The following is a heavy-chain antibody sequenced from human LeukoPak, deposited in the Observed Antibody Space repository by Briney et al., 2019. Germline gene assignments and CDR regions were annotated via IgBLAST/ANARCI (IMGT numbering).Heavy chain of an antibody. CDR3: TGDEPQAVTGFIDH. Sequence: GGSLRLSCAASGFTFSSYGMNWVRQAPGKGLEWVSYISSSSVYMYYADSVKDRFTIARDDATNSLYLQMNNLRGDDTAFSFCTGDEPQAVTGFIDHWGQGILVTVSS. CDR1: GFTFSSYG. J-gene: IGHJ4*02. V-gene: IGHV3-21*01. CDR2: ISSSSVYM. D-gene: IGHD1-14*01.